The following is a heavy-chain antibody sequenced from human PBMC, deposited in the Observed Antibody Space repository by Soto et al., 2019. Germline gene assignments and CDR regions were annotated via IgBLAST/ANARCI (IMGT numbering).Heavy chain of an antibody. J-gene: IGHJ6*04. Sequence: GGSLRLACAASGFTLSSYAMSWVRQAPGKGLEWVSAISGSGGSTYYADSVKGRFTISRDNSKNTLYLQMNSLRAEDTAVYYCAKDSGVGMDVWGKGTTVTVSS. CDR3: AKDSGVGMDV. CDR2: ISGSGGST. D-gene: IGHD1-26*01. V-gene: IGHV3-23*01. CDR1: GFTLSSYA.